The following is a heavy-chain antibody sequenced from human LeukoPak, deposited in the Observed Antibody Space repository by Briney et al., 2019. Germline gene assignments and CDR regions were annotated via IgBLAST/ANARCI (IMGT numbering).Heavy chain of an antibody. CDR2: IWYAGNNK. J-gene: IGHJ4*02. V-gene: IGHV3-33*01. D-gene: IGHD6-19*01. Sequence: GKSLRLSCAASGFNFSSFGMHWVRQVPGKGLEWVAVIWYAGNNKYYADSMKGRFTISRDNSKNTLYLHMNSLRADDTAVYYCARNGQQWPVYSCDDWGQGTLVTVSS. CDR1: GFNFSSFG. CDR3: ARNGQQWPVYSCDD.